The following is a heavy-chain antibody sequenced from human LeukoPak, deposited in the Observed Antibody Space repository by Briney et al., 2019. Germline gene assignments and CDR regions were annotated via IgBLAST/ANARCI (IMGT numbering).Heavy chain of an antibody. V-gene: IGHV3-30-3*01. D-gene: IGHD3-22*01. CDR3: ARDITMIVAVITIRGAFDY. Sequence: PGGSLRLSCAASGFTFSSYAMHWVRQSPGKGLEWVAVISYDGTNKYYADSVKGRFTISRDNSKNTLYLQMNSLRAEDTAVYYCARDITMIVAVITIRGAFDYWGQGTLVTVSS. J-gene: IGHJ4*02. CDR2: ISYDGTNK. CDR1: GFTFSSYA.